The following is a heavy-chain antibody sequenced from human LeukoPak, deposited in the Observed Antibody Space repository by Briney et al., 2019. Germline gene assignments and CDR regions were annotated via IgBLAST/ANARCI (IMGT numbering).Heavy chain of an antibody. Sequence: ASVTVSCKASGYSFSNYDINWVRQASGQGLEWLGWIIPHSGNTGYAQKFQGRVTITRDTSISTAYMELRSLRSDDTAVYYCARGLQETLAWLKALSAFDIWGQGTMVTVSS. CDR1: GYSFSNYD. V-gene: IGHV1-8*03. J-gene: IGHJ3*02. D-gene: IGHD6-19*01. CDR2: IIPHSGNT. CDR3: ARGLQETLAWLKALSAFDI.